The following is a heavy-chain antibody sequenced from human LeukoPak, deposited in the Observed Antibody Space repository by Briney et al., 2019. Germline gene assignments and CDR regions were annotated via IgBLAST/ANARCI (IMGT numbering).Heavy chain of an antibody. CDR3: ARGTGVTTINWFDP. D-gene: IGHD5-12*01. J-gene: IGHJ5*02. CDR2: IYYSGST. V-gene: IGHV4-31*03. Sequence: PSQTLSLTCTVSGGSISSGGYYWSWIRQHPGKGLEWIGYIYYSGSTYYNPSLKSRVTISVDTSKNQFSLKLSSVTAADTAEYYCARGTGVTTINWFDPWGQGTLVTVSS. CDR1: GGSISSGGYY.